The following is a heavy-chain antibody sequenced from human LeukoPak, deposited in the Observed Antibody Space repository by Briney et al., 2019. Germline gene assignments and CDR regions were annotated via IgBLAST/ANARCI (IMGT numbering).Heavy chain of an antibody. D-gene: IGHD5-24*01. V-gene: IGHV1-18*01. CDR3: ARDLGEIEMAAIFFDY. J-gene: IGHJ4*02. CDR2: ISAYNGKI. Sequence: ASVKVSCKASGYTFTDFGISWVRQAPGQGLEWMGWISAYNGKIKYAQNLHGRVTMTTDISTSTAYMELRSLRSDRTAMYYCARDLGEIEMAAIFFDYWGQGTLVTVSS. CDR1: GYTFTDFG.